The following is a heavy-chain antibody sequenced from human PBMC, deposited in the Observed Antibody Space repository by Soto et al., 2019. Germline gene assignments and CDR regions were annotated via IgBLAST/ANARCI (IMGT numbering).Heavy chain of an antibody. V-gene: IGHV3-33*01. CDR1: GFTFSSYG. CDR2: IWYDGSNK. J-gene: IGHJ6*02. CDR3: AREGGDIGGMDV. D-gene: IGHD3-10*01. Sequence: GGSLRLSCAASGFTFSSYGMHWVRQAPGKGLEWVAVIWYDGSNKYYADSVKGRFTISRDNSKNTLYLQMNSLRAEDTAVYYCAREGGDIGGMDVWGQGTTVTVSS.